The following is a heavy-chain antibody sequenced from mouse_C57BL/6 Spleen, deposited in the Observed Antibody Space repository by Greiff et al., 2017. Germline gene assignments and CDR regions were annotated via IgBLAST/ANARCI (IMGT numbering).Heavy chain of an antibody. V-gene: IGHV5-9*01. J-gene: IGHJ4*01. D-gene: IGHD1-1*01. CDR1: GFSFSGYT. CDR3: ARHNSSYDIDY. CDR2: ISGGGGNT. Sequence: EVKVVESGGGLVKPGGSLKLSCAASGFSFSGYTMSWVHQTPGKRLEWVATISGGGGNTYYPESVKGRFTISRDHANSTVYLQMSRLRSEDTALYYCARHNSSYDIDYWGQGTSVTVSA.